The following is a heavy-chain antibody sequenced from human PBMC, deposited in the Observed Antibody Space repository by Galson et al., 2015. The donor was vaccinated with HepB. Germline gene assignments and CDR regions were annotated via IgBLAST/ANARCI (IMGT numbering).Heavy chain of an antibody. D-gene: IGHD6-19*01. CDR3: ARCLLRGYSSGWHLRGWFDP. Sequence: SLRLSCAASGFTFSSYAMSWVRQAPGKGLEWVSAISGSGGSTYYADSVKGRFTISRNNSKNTLYLQMNSLRAEDTAVYYCARCLLRGYSSGWHLRGWFDPWGQGTLVTVSS. CDR2: ISGSGGST. V-gene: IGHV3-23*01. J-gene: IGHJ5*02. CDR1: GFTFSSYA.